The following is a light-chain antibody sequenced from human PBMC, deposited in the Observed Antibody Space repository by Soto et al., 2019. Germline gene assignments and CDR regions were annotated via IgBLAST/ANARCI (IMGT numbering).Light chain of an antibody. CDR2: SAS. Sequence: DIQMTQSPSSLSASVGDRVTITCRASQIVSNLLHWYQQKPGKAPTLLIYSASSLQSVVPSRFSGSESGTDFTLNISSLQPEDFATYYCQHSHITPRTFGQGTKGSIK. CDR3: QHSHITPRT. CDR1: QIVSNL. J-gene: IGKJ1*01. V-gene: IGKV1-39*01.